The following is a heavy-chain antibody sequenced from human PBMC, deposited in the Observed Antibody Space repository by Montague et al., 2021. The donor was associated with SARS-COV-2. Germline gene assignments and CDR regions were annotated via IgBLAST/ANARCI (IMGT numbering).Heavy chain of an antibody. D-gene: IGHD3-9*01. CDR1: GGSISTYY. V-gene: IGHV4-59*01. CDR2: IDYSGST. CDR3: ARLPYDNSYGMDV. Sequence: ETLSLTCTVSGGSISTYYWNWIRQFPGKGLEWIGYIDYSGSTNYNPSLQSRVIISVDRSKIQFSLELNSVTAADTAIYYCARLPYDNSYGMDVWGQGTTVTVSS. J-gene: IGHJ6*02.